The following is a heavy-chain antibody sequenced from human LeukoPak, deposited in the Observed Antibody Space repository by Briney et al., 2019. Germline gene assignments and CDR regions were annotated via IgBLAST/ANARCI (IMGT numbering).Heavy chain of an antibody. D-gene: IGHD3-16*01. CDR3: ARGNRGVMLYYYYMDV. Sequence: PSETLSLTCAVYGGSFSGYYWSWIRQPPGKGPEWIGEINHSGSTNYNPSLKSRVTISVDTSKNQFSLKLSSVTAADTAVYYCARGNRGVMLYYYYMDVWGKGTTVTVSS. V-gene: IGHV4-34*01. CDR2: INHSGST. J-gene: IGHJ6*03. CDR1: GGSFSGYY.